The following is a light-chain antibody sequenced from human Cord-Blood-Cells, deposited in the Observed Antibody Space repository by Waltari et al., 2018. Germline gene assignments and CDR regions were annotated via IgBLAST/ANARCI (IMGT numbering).Light chain of an antibody. CDR3: QQSYSTPWT. J-gene: IGKJ1*01. Sequence: DIQMTHSPSSLSASVGDRVTITCRASQSISSYLNWYQQKPGKAPKLLIYAASSLQSGVPSSFIGSGSCTDFSPTISSLQPEDFATYYCQQSYSTPWTFGQGTKVEIK. V-gene: IGKV1-39*01. CDR1: QSISSY. CDR2: AAS.